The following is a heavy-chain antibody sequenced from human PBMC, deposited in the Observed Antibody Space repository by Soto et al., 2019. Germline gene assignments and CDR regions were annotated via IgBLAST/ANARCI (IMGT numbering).Heavy chain of an antibody. V-gene: IGHV1-3*01. D-gene: IGHD3-16*01. CDR3: ARGGDGIYYYYGMDV. CDR2: INAGNGNT. CDR1: GYTFTGYA. J-gene: IGHJ6*02. Sequence: GSVKVSCKASGYTFTGYAMHWVRQAPGQRLEWMGWINAGNGNTKYSQKFQGRVTMTRDTSISTAYMELSRLRSDDTAVYYCARGGDGIYYYYGMDVWGQGTTVTVSS.